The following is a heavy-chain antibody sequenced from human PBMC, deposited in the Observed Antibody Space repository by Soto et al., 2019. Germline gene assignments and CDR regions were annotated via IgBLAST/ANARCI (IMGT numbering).Heavy chain of an antibody. Sequence: ASVKVSCKASGYTFTSYGISWVRQAPGQGLEWMGWISAYNGNTNYAQKLQGRVTMTTDTSTSTAYMELRSLRSDDTAVYYCARDRSSSWTYYYYYYGMDVWGQGTTVTVSS. D-gene: IGHD6-13*01. CDR2: ISAYNGNT. CDR3: ARDRSSSWTYYYYYYGMDV. CDR1: GYTFTSYG. J-gene: IGHJ6*02. V-gene: IGHV1-18*01.